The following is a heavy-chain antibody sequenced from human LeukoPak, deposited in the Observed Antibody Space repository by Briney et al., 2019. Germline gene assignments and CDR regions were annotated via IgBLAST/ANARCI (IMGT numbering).Heavy chain of an antibody. V-gene: IGHV1-46*01. J-gene: IGHJ4*02. CDR1: GYTFTNSH. CDR2: INLSGDST. D-gene: IGHD2-15*01. Sequence: ASVKVSCKASGYTFTNSHMHWVRQAPGQGLEWMAIINLSGDSTTYAQNFQGRVAVTRDTSTSTVYMELSSLRSEDTAVYYCARGPCRGGSCYSFDYWGQGTLVTVSS. CDR3: ARGPCRGGSCYSFDY.